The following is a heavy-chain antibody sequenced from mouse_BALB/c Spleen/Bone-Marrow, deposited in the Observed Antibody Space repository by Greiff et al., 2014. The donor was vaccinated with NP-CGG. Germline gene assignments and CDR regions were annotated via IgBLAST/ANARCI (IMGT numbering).Heavy chain of an antibody. Sequence: VQLVESGAELVRPGSSVKISCKPSGYAFSSYWMNWVKQRPGQGPEWIGQIYPGDGDTNYNGKFKGKATLTADKSSSTAYMHLSSLTSEDSAVYFCARSGYSGMDYWGQGTSVTVSS. J-gene: IGHJ4*01. V-gene: IGHV1-80*01. CDR3: ARSGYSGMDY. CDR1: GYAFSSYW. D-gene: IGHD2-12*01. CDR2: IYPGDGDT.